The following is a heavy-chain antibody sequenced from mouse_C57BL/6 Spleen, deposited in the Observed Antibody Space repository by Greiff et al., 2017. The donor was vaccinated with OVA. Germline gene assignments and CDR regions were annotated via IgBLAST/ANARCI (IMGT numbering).Heavy chain of an antibody. CDR3: ARSDYYGSPAWFAY. CDR1: GYSFTDYN. V-gene: IGHV1-39*01. CDR2: INPNYGTT. D-gene: IGHD1-1*01. Sequence: VQLQQSGPELVKPGASVKISCKASGYSFTDYNMNWVKQSNGKGLEWIGVINPNYGTTSYNQKFKGKATLTVDKSSSTAYMQLNSLTSEDSAVYYCARSDYYGSPAWFAYWGQGTLVTVSA. J-gene: IGHJ3*01.